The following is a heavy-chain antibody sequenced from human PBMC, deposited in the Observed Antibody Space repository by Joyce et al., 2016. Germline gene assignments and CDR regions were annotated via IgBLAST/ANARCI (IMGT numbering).Heavy chain of an antibody. CDR1: GTTFSSSG. CDR2: ISATSYDI. J-gene: IGHJ6*02. CDR3: ARGGISYYYAMDV. V-gene: IGHV3-21*01. Sequence: QLVESGGGVVKAGGSLRLSCEASGTTFSSSGMSWFRQAPGEGGEWVAAISATSYDIVHAETVRGRFTVSRDNAKKTLYLQMNSLRAEDSAVFYCARGGISYYYAMDVWGQGTTVTVSS. D-gene: IGHD3-16*01.